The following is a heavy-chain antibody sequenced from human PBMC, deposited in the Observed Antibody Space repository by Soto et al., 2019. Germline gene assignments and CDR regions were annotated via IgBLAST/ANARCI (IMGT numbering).Heavy chain of an antibody. V-gene: IGHV4-59*08. D-gene: IGHD6-6*01. J-gene: IGHJ4*02. CDR1: CGSISSYY. CDR3: ATLSSSSSDY. CDR2: IYYSGST. Sequence: SETLSLTCTVSCGSISSYYWSWIRQPPGKGLEWIGYIYYSGSTNYNPSLKSRVTISVDTSKNQFSLKLSSVTAADTAVYYCATLSSSSSDYWGQGTLVTVSS.